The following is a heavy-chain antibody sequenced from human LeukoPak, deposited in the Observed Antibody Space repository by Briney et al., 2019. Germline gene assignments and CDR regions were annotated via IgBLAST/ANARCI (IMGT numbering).Heavy chain of an antibody. V-gene: IGHV4-34*01. J-gene: IGHJ4*02. CDR2: INHSGST. D-gene: IGHD3-10*01. CDR3: ARGGMVRGTIDY. Sequence: SETLSLTCAVYGGSFSGYYWSWIRQPPGKGLEWIGEINHSGSTNYNPSLKSRVTISVDTSKNQFSLKLSSVTAADTAVYYCARGGMVRGTIDYWVQGTLVTVSS. CDR1: GGSFSGYY.